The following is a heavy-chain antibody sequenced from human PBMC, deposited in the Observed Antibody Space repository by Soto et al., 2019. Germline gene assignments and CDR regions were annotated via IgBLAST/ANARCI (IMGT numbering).Heavy chain of an antibody. V-gene: IGHV3-74*01. CDR3: ARDHTLPGSDAFDI. J-gene: IGHJ3*02. CDR2: INSDGNIT. D-gene: IGHD6-13*01. Sequence: AGGSLRLSCAASGFTFSSYWMHWVRQAPGKGLVWVSRINSDGNITSYADSVKGRFTISRDNAKNTLYLQMNSLRAEDTAVYYCARDHTLPGSDAFDIWGQGTMVTVSS. CDR1: GFTFSSYW.